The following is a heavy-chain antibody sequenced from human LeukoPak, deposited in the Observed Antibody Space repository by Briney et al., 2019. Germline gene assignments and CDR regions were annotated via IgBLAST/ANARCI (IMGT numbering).Heavy chain of an antibody. D-gene: IGHD5-18*01. CDR3: AKDYSRGYSYGYVRPIDY. Sequence: GGSLRLSCAASGFIFDDYAMHWVRQAPGKGLEWVSGISWDSGNIAYADSVKGRFTISRDNAKNSLYLQMNSLRAEDTALYYCAKDYSRGYSYGYVRPIDYWGQGTLVTVSS. CDR2: ISWDSGNI. CDR1: GFIFDDYA. J-gene: IGHJ4*02. V-gene: IGHV3-9*01.